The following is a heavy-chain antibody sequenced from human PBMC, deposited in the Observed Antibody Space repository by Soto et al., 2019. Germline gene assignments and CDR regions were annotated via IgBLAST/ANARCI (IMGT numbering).Heavy chain of an antibody. CDR2: VHYSGST. CDR1: GDSITSFF. V-gene: IGHV4-59*01. Sequence: PSETLSLTCTVSGDSITSFFWSWVRQPPGKGLEWIGYVHYSGSTNYNPSLKSRLTMSVDTSKNHFSLRLDSVTAADTAVYYCARLNQLAPMRNAFDIWGQGTLVTV. J-gene: IGHJ3*02. CDR3: ARLNQLAPMRNAFDI. D-gene: IGHD2-2*01.